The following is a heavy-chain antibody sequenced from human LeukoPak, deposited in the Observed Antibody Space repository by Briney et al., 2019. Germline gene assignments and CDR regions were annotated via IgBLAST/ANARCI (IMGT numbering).Heavy chain of an antibody. CDR2: IYHSGST. D-gene: IGHD4-11*01. CDR3: ARHGLDSNYPFDY. J-gene: IGHJ4*02. CDR1: GGSISSSNW. V-gene: IGHV4-4*02. Sequence: SGTLSLTCAVSGGSISSSNWWSWVRQPPGKGLEWIGEIYHSGSTNYNPSLKSRVTISVDKSKNQFSLKLSSVTAADTAVYYCARHGLDSNYPFDYWGQGTLVTVSP.